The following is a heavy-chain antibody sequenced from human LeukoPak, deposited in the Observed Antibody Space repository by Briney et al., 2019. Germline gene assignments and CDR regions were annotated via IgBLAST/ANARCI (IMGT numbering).Heavy chain of an antibody. CDR1: GFIFRSYS. Sequence: PGGSLRLSCAASGFIFRSYSMNWVRQAPGKGLEWVAFITSSSDTISYADSVKGRFTISRDNAKNSLYLQMDGLRAEDTAVYYCARDDYGDYEDYFYYMDVWGKGTAVSVSS. CDR3: ARDDYGDYEDYFYYMDV. J-gene: IGHJ6*03. D-gene: IGHD4-17*01. V-gene: IGHV3-48*01. CDR2: ITSSSDTI.